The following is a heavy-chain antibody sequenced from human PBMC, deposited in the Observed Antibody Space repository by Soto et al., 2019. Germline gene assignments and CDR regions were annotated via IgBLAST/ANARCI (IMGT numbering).Heavy chain of an antibody. Sequence: ASVKVSCKASGYTFTSYGISWVRQAPGRGLEWMGWISAYNGNTNYAQKLQGRVTMTTDTSTSTAYMELRSLRSDDTAVYYCARGLPTTRRVAGFRIARFDPWGQGTLVTVSS. CDR3: ARGLPTTRRVAGFRIARFDP. CDR2: ISAYNGNT. J-gene: IGHJ5*02. CDR1: GYTFTSYG. D-gene: IGHD6-19*01. V-gene: IGHV1-18*01.